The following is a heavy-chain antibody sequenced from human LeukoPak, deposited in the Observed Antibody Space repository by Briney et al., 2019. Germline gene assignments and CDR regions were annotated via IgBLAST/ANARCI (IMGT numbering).Heavy chain of an antibody. V-gene: IGHV4-34*01. CDR3: ARGMWLRWYY. J-gene: IGHJ4*02. CDR1: VQFFSRYY. D-gene: IGHD5-12*01. Sequence: SDTLSLTCTVYVQFFSRYYWRWTRQPTGEGLEWIGESNHSGSTNYNPSLKSRVTISVDTSKNQFSLKLSSVTAADTAVYYCARGMWLRWYYWGQGTLVTVSS. CDR2: SNHSGST.